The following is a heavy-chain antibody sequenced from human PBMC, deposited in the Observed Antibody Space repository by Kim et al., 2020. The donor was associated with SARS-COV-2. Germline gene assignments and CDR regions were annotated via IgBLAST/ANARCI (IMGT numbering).Heavy chain of an antibody. CDR1: GFTFSSYG. Sequence: GGSLRLSCAASGFTFSSYGMHWVRQAPGKGLEWVAVISYDGSNKYYADSVKGRFTISRDNSKNTLYLQMNSLRAEDTAVYYCAKVDPGHSSSWIPDMDVWGQGTTVTVSS. D-gene: IGHD6-13*01. CDR3: AKVDPGHSSSWIPDMDV. J-gene: IGHJ6*02. CDR2: ISYDGSNK. V-gene: IGHV3-30*18.